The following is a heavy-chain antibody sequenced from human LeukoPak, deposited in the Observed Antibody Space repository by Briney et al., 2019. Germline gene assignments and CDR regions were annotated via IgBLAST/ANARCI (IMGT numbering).Heavy chain of an antibody. CDR1: GYTFYYYG. D-gene: IGHD1-26*01. CDR3: PRTLSGSYESAY. CDR2: INWYGGST. V-gene: IGHV3-20*04. Sequence: PGGSLRLSCAASGYTFYYYGISWVREAPGKGLEWVSRINWYGGSTGYADSVKGRFTISRDNHKNSLSVQMNSLRAEYTAVYYFPRTLSGSYESAYWGEGPPVTVSS. J-gene: IGHJ4*02.